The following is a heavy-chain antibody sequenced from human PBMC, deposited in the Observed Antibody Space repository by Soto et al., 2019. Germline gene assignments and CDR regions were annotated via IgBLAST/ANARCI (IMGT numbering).Heavy chain of an antibody. D-gene: IGHD6-19*01. J-gene: IGHJ4*02. CDR2: INSDGSST. CDR1: GFTFSSYW. CDR3: ARDSRTGGWGQPDY. Sequence: GGSLRLSCAASGFTFSSYWMHWVRQAPGKGLVWVSRINSDGSSTSYADAGKGLVTISAENAKNTQYLKMNSLRAEDTAVYNCARDSRTGGWGQPDYWGQGTLVTVSS. V-gene: IGHV3-74*01.